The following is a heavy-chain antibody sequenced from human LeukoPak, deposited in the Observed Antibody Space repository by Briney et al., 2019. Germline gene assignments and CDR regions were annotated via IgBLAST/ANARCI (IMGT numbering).Heavy chain of an antibody. J-gene: IGHJ4*02. Sequence: TGGSLRLSCATSGFDFSSYTMGWVRQAPGKGLEWVSAITGSGGSTYYADSVKGRFTISRDNSKNTLYLQMNSLRADDTAVYYCAKKTSYCAGDCYPYYFDHWGQGTLVTVSS. D-gene: IGHD2-21*02. V-gene: IGHV3-23*01. CDR1: GFDFSSYT. CDR3: AKKTSYCAGDCYPYYFDH. CDR2: ITGSGGST.